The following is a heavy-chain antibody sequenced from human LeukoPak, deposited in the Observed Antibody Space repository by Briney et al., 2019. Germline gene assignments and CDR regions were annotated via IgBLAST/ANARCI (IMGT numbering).Heavy chain of an antibody. CDR3: ARDRRIAAAGTPVIFDY. J-gene: IGHJ4*02. CDR1: GFTVSSNY. D-gene: IGHD6-13*01. V-gene: IGHV3-53*01. Sequence: GGSLRPSCAASGFTVSSNYMSWVRQAPGKGLEWVSVIYSGGSTYYADSVKGRFTISRDNSKNTLYLQMNSLRAEDTAVYYCARDRRIAAAGTPVIFDYWGQGTLVTVSS. CDR2: IYSGGST.